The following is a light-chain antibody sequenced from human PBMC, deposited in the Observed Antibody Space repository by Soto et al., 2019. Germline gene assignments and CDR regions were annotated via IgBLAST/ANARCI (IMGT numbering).Light chain of an antibody. J-gene: IGKJ2*01. CDR2: GAS. CDR1: LSISSD. Sequence: DLQMTQSPSSLSASVGDRVTITCRASLSISSDLNWYQQKPGKAPKVLIFGASSLQSGVPSRFSGSGSGTDFTLTISSLQPEDFATYFCQQSYTTPRTFGQGTKLEIK. CDR3: QQSYTTPRT. V-gene: IGKV1-39*01.